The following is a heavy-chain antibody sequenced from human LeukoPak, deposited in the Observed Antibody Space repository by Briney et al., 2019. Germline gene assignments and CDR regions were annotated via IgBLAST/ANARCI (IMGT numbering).Heavy chain of an antibody. V-gene: IGHV4-59*01. CDR1: GGSISSYY. D-gene: IGHD4/OR15-4a*01. CDR2: IYYSGST. Sequence: PSETLSLTCTVSGGSISSYYWSWIRQPPGKGLEWIGYIYYSGSTNYNPSLKSRVTISVDTSKNQFSLKLSSVTAADTAVYYCAGTDYGSNWFDYWGQGTLVTVSS. J-gene: IGHJ5*01. CDR3: AGTDYGSNWFDY.